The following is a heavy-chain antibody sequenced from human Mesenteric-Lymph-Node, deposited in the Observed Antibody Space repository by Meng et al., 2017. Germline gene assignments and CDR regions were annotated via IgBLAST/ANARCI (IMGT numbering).Heavy chain of an antibody. D-gene: IGHD3-22*01. CDR1: GGSISSSSYY. Sequence: GSLRLSCTVSGGSISSSSYYWGWIRQPPGKGLEWIGSIFYSGSTYHNSSLKSRVTISVDTSKNQFSLKLSSVTAADTALYYCARCFESSGYPTIFQHWGQGTLVTVSS. V-gene: IGHV4-39*07. J-gene: IGHJ1*01. CDR2: IFYSGST. CDR3: ARCFESSGYPTIFQH.